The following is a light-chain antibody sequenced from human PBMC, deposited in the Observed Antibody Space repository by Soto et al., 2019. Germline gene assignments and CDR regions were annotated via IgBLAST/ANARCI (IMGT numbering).Light chain of an antibody. CDR3: QDNYRNPLVT. CDR1: QSISTY. Sequence: DIQMTQSPSSLSASVGDRVTITCRASQSISTYLNWYQQIPGKAPKLLIYAASTLHSGVPSRFSGSGSGTDFTLTISSLQPEDFATYYCQDNYRNPLVTFGGGTKVEIK. CDR2: AAS. V-gene: IGKV1-39*01. J-gene: IGKJ4*01.